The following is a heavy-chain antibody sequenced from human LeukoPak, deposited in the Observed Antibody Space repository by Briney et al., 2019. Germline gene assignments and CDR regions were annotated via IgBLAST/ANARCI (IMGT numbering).Heavy chain of an antibody. Sequence: SETLSLTCAVYGGSFSGYYWSWIRQPPGKGLESIREINHSGSTNYNPSLKSRVTISVDTSKNQFSLKLSSVTAADTAVYYCARGIVVVPAARRWFDPWGQGTQVTVSS. V-gene: IGHV4-34*01. CDR3: ARGIVVVPAARRWFDP. D-gene: IGHD2-2*01. CDR1: GGSFSGYY. CDR2: INHSGST. J-gene: IGHJ5*02.